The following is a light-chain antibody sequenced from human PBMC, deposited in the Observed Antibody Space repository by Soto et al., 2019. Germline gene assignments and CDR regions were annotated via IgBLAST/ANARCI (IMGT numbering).Light chain of an antibody. CDR3: SSYEGSNNLVL. CDR2: EVN. Sequence: QSALTQPPSASGSPGQSVTISCTGSSSDAGGYNYVSWYQQHPGKAPKLMIYEVNKRPSGVPNRFSGSKSGNTASLTVSGLQAEDEAEYYCSSYEGSNNLVLFGGGTKVTVL. V-gene: IGLV2-8*01. CDR1: SSDAGGYNY. J-gene: IGLJ2*01.